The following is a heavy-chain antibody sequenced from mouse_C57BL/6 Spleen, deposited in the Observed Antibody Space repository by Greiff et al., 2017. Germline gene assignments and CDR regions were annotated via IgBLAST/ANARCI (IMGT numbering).Heavy chain of an antibody. J-gene: IGHJ1*03. CDR1: GFTFSDYY. V-gene: IGHV5-16*01. CDR3: ARESYYGSSRYVDV. CDR2: INYDGSST. Sequence: EVKLMESEGGLVQPGSSMKLSCTASGFTFSDYYMAWVRQVPEKGLEWVANINYDGSSTYYLDSLKSRFIISRDNAKNILYLQMSSLKSEDTATYYCARESYYGSSRYVDVWGTGTTVTVSS. D-gene: IGHD1-1*01.